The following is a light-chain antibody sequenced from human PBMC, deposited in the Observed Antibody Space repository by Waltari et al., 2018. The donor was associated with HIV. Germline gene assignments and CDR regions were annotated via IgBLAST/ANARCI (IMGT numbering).Light chain of an antibody. CDR1: SSNIGSNT. CDR2: SND. V-gene: IGLV1-44*01. CDR3: ATCDDNLNGLV. J-gene: IGLJ3*02. Sequence: QSVLTQPPSASGTPGQRVTISCSGSSSNIGSNTVSWYQQLPGRAPKAFIYSNDDRPSAFPDRSSGSKSGTSASLAISGLQSEDEADYYCATCDDNLNGLVFGGGTKVTVL.